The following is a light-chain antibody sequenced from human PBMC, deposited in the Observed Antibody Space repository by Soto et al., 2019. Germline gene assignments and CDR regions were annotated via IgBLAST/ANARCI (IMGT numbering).Light chain of an antibody. CDR3: QHYNSYSEA. V-gene: IGKV1-5*01. Sequence: DIQMTRSPSSLSASVGDRVTLSCRASQNIDDYLAWYQQKPGKAPKVLIYDASNLQSGVPSRFSGSGSGTEFTLTISSLQPDDFATYYCQHYNSYSEAFGQGTKEDI. CDR1: QNIDDY. J-gene: IGKJ1*01. CDR2: DAS.